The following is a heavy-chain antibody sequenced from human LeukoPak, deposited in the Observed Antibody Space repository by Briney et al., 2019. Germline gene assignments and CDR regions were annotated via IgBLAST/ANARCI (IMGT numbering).Heavy chain of an antibody. CDR3: ARVGGFGVYYYYGMDV. J-gene: IGHJ6*02. V-gene: IGHV4-34*01. D-gene: IGHD3-10*01. CDR2: INHSGGT. CDR1: GGSFSGYY. Sequence: PSETLSLTCAVYGGSFSGYYWSWIRQPPGKGLEWIGEINHSGGTNYNPSLKSRVTISVDTSKNQFSLKLSSVTAADTAVYYCARVGGFGVYYYYGMDVWGQGTTVTVSS.